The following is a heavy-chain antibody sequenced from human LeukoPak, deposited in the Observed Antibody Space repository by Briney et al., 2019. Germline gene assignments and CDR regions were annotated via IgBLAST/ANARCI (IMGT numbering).Heavy chain of an antibody. J-gene: IGHJ4*02. V-gene: IGHV1-3*04. D-gene: IGHD6-19*01. CDR2: INTDNGDT. CDR3: ASRPGIAVAGLDF. Sequence: ASVKVSCKASGYTFTSYAMHWVRRAPGQRLEWMGWINTDNGDTKYSQKFQGRVTITRDTSASTVYMEVTSLRSEDTAVYYCASRPGIAVAGLDFWGQGTLVTVSS. CDR1: GYTFTSYA.